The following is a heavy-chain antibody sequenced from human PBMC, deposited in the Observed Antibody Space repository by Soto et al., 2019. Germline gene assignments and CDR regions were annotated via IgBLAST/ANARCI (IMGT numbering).Heavy chain of an antibody. J-gene: IGHJ6*02. CDR1: GGSISSYY. Sequence: SETLSLTCTVSGGSISSYYGSWIRQPPGKGLEWIGYIYYRGSSNYNPSLKSRVTISVDTSKNPFSLKLSSVTAADTAAYYCARAARGDPALWSLYYYGMDVWDQGTTVAVSS. CDR3: ARAARGDPALWSLYYYGMDV. V-gene: IGHV4-59*01. CDR2: IYYRGSS. D-gene: IGHD3-16*01.